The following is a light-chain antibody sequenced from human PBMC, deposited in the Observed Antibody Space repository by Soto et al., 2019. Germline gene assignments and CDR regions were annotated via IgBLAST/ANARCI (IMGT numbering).Light chain of an antibody. CDR1: SSDVGGYNY. CDR3: SSYTYSSTPYV. Sequence: QSVLTQPASVSGSPGQSITISCTGTSSDVGGYNYVSWYQQHPGKAPKLMIYEVSNRPSGVSHRFSGSKSGNTASLTISGLQAEDEADYYCSSYTYSSTPYVFGTGTKLTVL. J-gene: IGLJ1*01. V-gene: IGLV2-14*01. CDR2: EVS.